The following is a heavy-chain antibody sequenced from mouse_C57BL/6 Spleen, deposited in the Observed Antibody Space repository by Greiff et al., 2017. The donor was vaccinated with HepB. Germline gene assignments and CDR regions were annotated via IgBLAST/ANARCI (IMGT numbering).Heavy chain of an antibody. CDR2: IDPETGGT. CDR1: GYTFTDYE. J-gene: IGHJ2*01. CDR3: TRYYYGSSFYFDD. Sequence: QVQLQQSGAELVRPGASVTLSCKASGYTFTDYEMHWVKQTPVHGLEWIGAIDPETGGTAYNQKFKGKAILTADKSSSTAYMELRSLTSEDSAVYYCTRYYYGSSFYFDDWGQGTTLTVSS. V-gene: IGHV1-15*01. D-gene: IGHD1-1*01.